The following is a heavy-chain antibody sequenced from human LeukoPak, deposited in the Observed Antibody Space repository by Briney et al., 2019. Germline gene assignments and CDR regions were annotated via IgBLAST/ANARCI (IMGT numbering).Heavy chain of an antibody. CDR1: GGSISSTSYY. J-gene: IGHJ4*02. D-gene: IGHD3-22*01. V-gene: IGHV4-39*01. CDR2: IYYSGRT. CDR3: ARQLLYYYDSSGYLYYFDY. Sequence: SETLSLTCTVSGGSISSTSYYWGWIRQPPGKGLEWIGSIYYSGRTYYNPSLKSRVTISVDTSKNQFSLKLSSVTAADTAVYYCARQLLYYYDSSGYLYYFDYWGQGTLVTVSS.